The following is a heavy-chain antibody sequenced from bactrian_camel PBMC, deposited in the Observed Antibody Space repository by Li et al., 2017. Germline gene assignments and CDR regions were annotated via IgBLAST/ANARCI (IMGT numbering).Heavy chain of an antibody. CDR1: GHTYNFSNYC. J-gene: IGHJ4*01. CDR2: IDSEGNT. Sequence: HVQLVESGGGSVQAGGSLRLSCAASGHTYNFSNYCTGWFRQAPGKEREGVASIDSEGNTNYANSVKGRFAISKDKATNTLFLQMNNLMSEDTAMYYCAAKPCSFERSFDGWYRANFDLAGIYTSWGQGTQVTVS. D-gene: IGHD1*01. V-gene: IGHV3S53*01. CDR3: AAKPCSFERSFDGWYRANFDLAGIYTS.